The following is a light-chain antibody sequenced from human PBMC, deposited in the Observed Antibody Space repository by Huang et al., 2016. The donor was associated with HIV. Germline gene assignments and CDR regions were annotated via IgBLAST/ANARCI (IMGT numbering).Light chain of an antibody. V-gene: IGKV4-1*01. CDR1: QSIFYSSNTRNS. J-gene: IGKJ2*01. CDR3: QQYYNVPFT. CDR2: WAS. Sequence: DTVMSQSPASLAVSLGERATIYCKSSQSIFYSSNTRNSLAWYQQKPGQSPKLLIYWASTRESGGPDRFTGSGSGTDFSLSISSLQAEDGALYYCQQYYNVPFTFGQGTKLDIK.